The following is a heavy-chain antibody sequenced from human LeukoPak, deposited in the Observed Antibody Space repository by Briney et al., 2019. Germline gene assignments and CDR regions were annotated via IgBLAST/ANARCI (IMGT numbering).Heavy chain of an antibody. V-gene: IGHV3-66*01. CDR2: IYSGGST. J-gene: IGHJ4*02. D-gene: IGHD3-10*01. CDR3: ARARGVRLDY. Sequence: GGAVRLSCAASGFTVSSNYMSWVRQAPGKGLEWVSVIYSGGSTYYADSVKGRFTISRDNSKNTLYLQMNSLRAEDTAVYYCARARGVRLDYWGQGTLVTVPS. CDR1: GFTVSSNY.